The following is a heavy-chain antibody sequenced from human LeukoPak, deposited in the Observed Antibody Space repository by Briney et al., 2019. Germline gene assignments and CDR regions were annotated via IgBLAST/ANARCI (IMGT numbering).Heavy chain of an antibody. V-gene: IGHV4-61*02. Sequence: SQTLSLTCTVSGGSISSGSYYWSWIRQPAGKGLEWIGRIYTSGSTNYNPSLKSRVTISVNTSKNQFSLKLSSVTAADTAVYYCATSEPGRTGTEEDYWGQGTLVTVSS. J-gene: IGHJ4*02. CDR3: ATSEPGRTGTEEDY. D-gene: IGHD1-7*01. CDR2: IYTSGST. CDR1: GGSISSGSYY.